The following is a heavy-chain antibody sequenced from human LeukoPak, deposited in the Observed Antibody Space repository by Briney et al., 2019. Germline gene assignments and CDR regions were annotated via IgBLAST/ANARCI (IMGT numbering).Heavy chain of an antibody. CDR1: GFTFSSYG. V-gene: IGHV3-33*01. CDR2: IWYDGSNK. J-gene: IGHJ4*02. Sequence: GGSLRLSCAASGFTFSSYGMHWVRQAPGKGLEWVAVIWYDGSNKYYADSVKGRSTISRDNSKNTLYLQMNSLKTEDTAVYYCTTDTYSSWNGYWGQGTLVTVSS. CDR3: TTDTYSSWNGY. D-gene: IGHD6-13*01.